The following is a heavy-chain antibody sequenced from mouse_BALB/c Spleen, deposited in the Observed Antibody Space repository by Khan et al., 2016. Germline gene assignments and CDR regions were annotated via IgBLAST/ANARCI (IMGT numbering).Heavy chain of an antibody. CDR3: ARLHPGDAMDY. Sequence: EVQLQESGGGLVQPGGSLNLSCAASGFDFSRYWMSWARQAPGKGQEWIGEINPGSSTINYTPSLKDKFIISRDNAKNTLYLQMSKVRSEDTALYYCARLHPGDAMDYWGQGTSVTVSS. CDR1: GFDFSRYW. V-gene: IGHV4-2*02. CDR2: INPGSSTI. J-gene: IGHJ4*01.